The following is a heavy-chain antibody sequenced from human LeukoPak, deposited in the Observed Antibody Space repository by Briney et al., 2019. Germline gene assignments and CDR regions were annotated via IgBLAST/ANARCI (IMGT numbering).Heavy chain of an antibody. CDR1: GGSISSTTYY. D-gene: IGHD1-14*01. V-gene: IGHV4-39*07. CDR2: INHSGST. CDR3: ARTTPFNYYYYYGMDV. Sequence: SETLSLTCIVSGGSISSTTYYWGWIRQPPGKGLEWIGEINHSGSTNYNPSLKSRVTISVDTSKNQFSLKLSSVTAADTAVYYCARTTPFNYYYYYGMDVWGQETRSPSP. J-gene: IGHJ6*02.